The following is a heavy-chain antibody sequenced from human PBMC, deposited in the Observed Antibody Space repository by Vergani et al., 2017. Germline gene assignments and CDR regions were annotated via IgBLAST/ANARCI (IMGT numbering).Heavy chain of an antibody. CDR3: AKGDRGGGHYYGSVSYPDY. V-gene: IGHV3-23*01. J-gene: IGHJ4*02. Sequence: EVQLLESGGGLVQPGGSLRLSCAASGFTFSSYAMSWVRQAPGKGLEWVSAISGSGGSTYCADSVKGRFTISRDNSKNTLYLQMNSLGAEDTAVYYCAKGDRGGGHYYGSVSYPDYWGQGTLVTVSS. CDR2: ISGSGGST. D-gene: IGHD3-10*01. CDR1: GFTFSSYA.